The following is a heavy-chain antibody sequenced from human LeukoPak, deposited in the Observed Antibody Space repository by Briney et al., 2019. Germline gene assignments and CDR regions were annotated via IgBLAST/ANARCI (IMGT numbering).Heavy chain of an antibody. CDR1: GGTFSSYA. CDR2: IIPIFGTA. V-gene: IGHV1-69*05. D-gene: IGHD3-22*01. J-gene: IGHJ4*02. CDR3: ARGPPWDSSGYWGSFDY. Sequence: GSSVKVSCKASGGTFSSYAISLVRQAPGQGLEWMGRIIPIFGTANYAQKFQGRVTITTDESTSTAYMELSSLRSEDTAVYYCARGPPWDSSGYWGSFDYWGQGTLVTVSS.